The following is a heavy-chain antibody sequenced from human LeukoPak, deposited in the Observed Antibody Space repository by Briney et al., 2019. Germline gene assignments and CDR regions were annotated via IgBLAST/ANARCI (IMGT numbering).Heavy chain of an antibody. D-gene: IGHD5-18*01. CDR1: GGSISSGGYY. J-gene: IGHJ4*02. V-gene: IGHV4-31*03. Sequence: PSETLSLTCTVSGGSISSGGYYWSWIRQHPGKGLEWIGYIYYSGSTYYNPSLKSRVTISVVTSKNQFSLKLSSVTAADTAVYYCARDAILGPGYSYGYYFDYWGQGTLVTVSS. CDR3: ARDAILGPGYSYGYYFDY. CDR2: IYYSGST.